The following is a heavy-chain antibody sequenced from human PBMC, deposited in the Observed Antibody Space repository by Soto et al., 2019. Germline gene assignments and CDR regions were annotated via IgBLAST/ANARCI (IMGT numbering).Heavy chain of an antibody. CDR3: AKDGATSFGVVPSGFNWFDP. CDR2: ISWNSGSI. Sequence: GGSLRLSCAASGFTFDDYATHWVRQAPGKGLEWVSGISWNSGSIGYADSVKGRFTISRDNAKNSLYLQMNSLRAEDTALYYCAKDGATSFGVVPSGFNWFDPWGQGTLVTVSS. D-gene: IGHD3-3*01. J-gene: IGHJ5*02. V-gene: IGHV3-9*01. CDR1: GFTFDDYA.